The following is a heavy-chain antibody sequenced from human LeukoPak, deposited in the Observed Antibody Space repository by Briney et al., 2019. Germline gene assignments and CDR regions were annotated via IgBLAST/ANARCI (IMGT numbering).Heavy chain of an antibody. CDR3: ARGRDRGYSYGDY. D-gene: IGHD5-18*01. V-gene: IGHV3-21*01. J-gene: IGHJ4*02. CDR1: GFTFSSYS. CDR2: ISSSSSYI. Sequence: GGSLRLSRAASGFTFSSYSMNWVRQAPGKGLEWVSSISSSSSYIYYADSVKGRFTISRDNAKNSLYLQMNSLRAEDTAVYYCARGRDRGYSYGDYWGQGTLVTVSS.